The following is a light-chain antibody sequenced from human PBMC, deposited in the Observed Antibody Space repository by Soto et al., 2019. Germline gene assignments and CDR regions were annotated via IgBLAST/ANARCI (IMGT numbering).Light chain of an antibody. CDR1: QSVSSNF. CDR2: GAS. J-gene: IGKJ5*01. CDR3: QQYGTSPPIT. V-gene: IGKV3-20*01. Sequence: EIVLTQSPGTLSLSPGERATLSCRAGQSVSSNFLAWYQQKPGQAPRLLIHGASSRATGIPDRFSGSGSGTDFTLSISKLQPEDFAVYYCQQYGTSPPITFGQGTRLEIK.